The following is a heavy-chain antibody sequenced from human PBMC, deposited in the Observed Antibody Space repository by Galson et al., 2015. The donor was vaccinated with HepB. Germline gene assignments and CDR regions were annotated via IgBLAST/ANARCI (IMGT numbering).Heavy chain of an antibody. V-gene: IGHV2-70*04. CDR2: IDWDDEK. CDR3: ARIRGWGDAFEM. Sequence: PALVKPTQTLTLTCTFSGFSLTTSGVRVGWIRQPPGKALEWVARIDWDDEKFYTQSLKTRLTISKDTSKNQVVRKMTNMDPVDTATYYCARIRGWGDAFEMWGQGTRVTVSS. CDR1: GFSLTTSGVR. D-gene: IGHD6-19*01. J-gene: IGHJ3*02.